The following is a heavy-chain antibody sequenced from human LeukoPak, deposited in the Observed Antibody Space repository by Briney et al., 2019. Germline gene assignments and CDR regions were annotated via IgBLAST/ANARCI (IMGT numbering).Heavy chain of an antibody. CDR1: GGSISSYY. CDR3: ARSGVDIVVVPAAMPGYYYYMDV. CDR2: IYTSGST. Sequence: SETLSLTCTVSGGSISSYYWSWIRQPAGKGLEWIGRIYTSGSTNYNPSLKSRVTMSVDTSKNQFSLKLSSVTAADTAVYYCARSGVDIVVVPAAMPGYYYYMDVWGKGTTVTVSS. J-gene: IGHJ6*03. D-gene: IGHD2-2*01. V-gene: IGHV4-4*07.